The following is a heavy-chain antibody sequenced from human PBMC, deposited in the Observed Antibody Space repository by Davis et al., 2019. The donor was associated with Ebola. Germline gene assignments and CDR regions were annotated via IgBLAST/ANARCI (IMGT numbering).Heavy chain of an antibody. CDR2: ISAYNGNT. Sequence: AASVKVSCKASGYTFTSYAMHWVRQAPGQGLEWMGWISAYNGNTNYAQKLQGRVTMTTDTSTSTAYMELRSLRSDDTAVYYCARDGIVVAALDYWGQGTLVTVSS. V-gene: IGHV1-18*01. CDR1: GYTFTSYA. D-gene: IGHD3-22*01. CDR3: ARDGIVVAALDY. J-gene: IGHJ4*02.